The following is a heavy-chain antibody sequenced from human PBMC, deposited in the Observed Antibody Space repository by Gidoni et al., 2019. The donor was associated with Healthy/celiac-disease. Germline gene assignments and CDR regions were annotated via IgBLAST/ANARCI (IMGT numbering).Heavy chain of an antibody. CDR3: ARDRSMIVVEDAFDI. CDR1: GLTFSSYW. Sequence: EVQLVDSGGGLVQPRGSLRRSCAASGLTFSSYWMHWVRQAPGKGLVWVSRINSDGSSTSYADSVKGRFTISRDNAKNTLYLQMNSLRAEDTAVYYCARDRSMIVVEDAFDIWGQGTMVTVSS. D-gene: IGHD3-22*01. V-gene: IGHV3-74*01. CDR2: INSDGSST. J-gene: IGHJ3*02.